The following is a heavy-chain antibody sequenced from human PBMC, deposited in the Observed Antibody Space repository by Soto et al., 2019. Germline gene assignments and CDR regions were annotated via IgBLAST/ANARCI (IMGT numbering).Heavy chain of an antibody. V-gene: IGHV3-23*01. CDR1: GFTFSSYA. J-gene: IGHJ6*02. CDR3: ARDRYSSSWGYYYYGMDV. CDR2: ISGSGGST. Sequence: GGSLRLSCAASGFTFSSYAMSWVRQTPGKGLEWVSAISGSGGSTYYADSVKGRFTINPDTSKNQFSLQLNSVTPEDTAVYYCARDRYSSSWGYYYYGMDVWGQGTTVTVSS. D-gene: IGHD6-13*01.